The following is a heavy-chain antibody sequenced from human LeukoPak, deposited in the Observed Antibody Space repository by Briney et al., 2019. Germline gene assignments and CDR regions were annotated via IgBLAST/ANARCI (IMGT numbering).Heavy chain of an antibody. V-gene: IGHV1-18*01. CDR3: ARVGVVPAAKHFDY. Sequence: ASVKVSCKASGYTFTSYDINWVRQAPGQGLEWMGWISAYNGNTNYEQKLQGRVTMTTDTSTSTAYMELRSLRSDDTAVYYCARVGVVPAAKHFDYWGQGTLVTVSS. J-gene: IGHJ4*02. CDR1: GYTFTSYD. CDR2: ISAYNGNT. D-gene: IGHD2-2*01.